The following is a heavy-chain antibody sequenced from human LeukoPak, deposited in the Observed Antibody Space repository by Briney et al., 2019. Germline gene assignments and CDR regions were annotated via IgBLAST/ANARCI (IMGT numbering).Heavy chain of an antibody. CDR3: ARKKLEVVATYDF. V-gene: IGHV1-2*02. J-gene: IGHJ4*02. CDR1: GFSFTAYY. CDR2: LNPHSGGP. Sequence: ASVKVSRKTSGFSFTAYYIHWVRQAPGQGLEWMGWLNPHSGGPTYAQKFQGRVTLSRGTSISTAYMELSSLTSDDTAVYYCARKKLEVVATYDFWGQGTLITVSS. D-gene: IGHD3-22*01.